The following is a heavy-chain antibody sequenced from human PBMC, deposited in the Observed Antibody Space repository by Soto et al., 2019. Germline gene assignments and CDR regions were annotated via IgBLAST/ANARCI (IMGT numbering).Heavy chain of an antibody. CDR2: ITPYNGKT. CDR3: ARDTSFYFDY. CDR1: NYTFITYG. J-gene: IGHJ4*02. D-gene: IGHD2-2*01. Sequence: QVQLVQSGAEMKKPGASVKVSCKASNYTFITYGITWVRQAPGQGLEWVGWITPYNGKTNYGQNFQGRVTMTADTSTSTAYMELRSLTTDDTAVYYCARDTSFYFDYWCQGTRVTVSS. V-gene: IGHV1-18*01.